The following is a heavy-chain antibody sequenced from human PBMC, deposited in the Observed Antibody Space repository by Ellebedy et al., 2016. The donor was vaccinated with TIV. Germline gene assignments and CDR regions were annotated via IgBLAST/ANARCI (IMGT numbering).Heavy chain of an antibody. CDR1: GGSFSGYY. CDR3: ARSNSSGYLFDY. V-gene: IGHV4-34*01. Sequence: SETLSLXXAVYGGSFSGYYWSWIRQPPGKGLEWIGEINHSGSTNYNPSLKSRVTISVDTSKNQFSLKLSSVTAADTAVYYCARSNSSGYLFDYWGQGTLVTVSS. CDR2: INHSGST. D-gene: IGHD3-22*01. J-gene: IGHJ4*02.